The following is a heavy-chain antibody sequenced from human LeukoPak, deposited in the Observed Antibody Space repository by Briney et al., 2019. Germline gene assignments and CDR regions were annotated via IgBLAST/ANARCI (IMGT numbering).Heavy chain of an antibody. J-gene: IGHJ5*02. V-gene: IGHV4-39*07. Sequence: SETLSLTCTVSGGSISSSSYYWGWIRQPPGKGLEWIGEINHSGSTNYNPSLRSRVTISVDTSKNQFSLKLSSVTAADTAVYYCARGQRYYDFWSGYYPHNWFDPWGQGTLVTASS. D-gene: IGHD3-3*01. CDR2: INHSGST. CDR3: ARGQRYYDFWSGYYPHNWFDP. CDR1: GGSISSSSYY.